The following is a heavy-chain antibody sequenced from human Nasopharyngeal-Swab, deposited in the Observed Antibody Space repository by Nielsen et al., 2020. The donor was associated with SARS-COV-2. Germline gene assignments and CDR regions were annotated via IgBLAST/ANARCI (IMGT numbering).Heavy chain of an antibody. CDR3: VRSSSWYYFDY. D-gene: IGHD6-13*01. V-gene: IGHV4-39*01. CDR1: GDSIAYSTFY. J-gene: IGHJ4*02. CDR2: IYYNGNT. Sequence: AETLTLTCTVSGDSIAYSTFYWGWIRQRPGKGWEWIGNIYYNGNTYQTPSLKSRLTISVDKSKNQFSLQLSSVTAADTAVYYCVRSSSWYYFDYWAQGTQVTVSS.